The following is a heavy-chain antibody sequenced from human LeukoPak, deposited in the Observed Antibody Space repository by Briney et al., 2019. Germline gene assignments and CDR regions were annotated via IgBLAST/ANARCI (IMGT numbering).Heavy chain of an antibody. V-gene: IGHV1-18*01. CDR2: ISAYNGNT. CDR3: AREVESSGWYQGDY. CDR1: GYTFTSCG. Sequence: ASVKVSCKASGYTFTSCGISWVRQAPGQGLEWMGWISAYNGNTNYAQKLQGRVTMTTDTSTSTAYMELRSLTSDDTAVYYCAREVESSGWYQGDYWGQGTLVTVSS. D-gene: IGHD6-19*01. J-gene: IGHJ4*02.